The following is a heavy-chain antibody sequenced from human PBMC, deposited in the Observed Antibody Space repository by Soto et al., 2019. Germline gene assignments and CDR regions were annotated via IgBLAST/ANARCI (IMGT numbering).Heavy chain of an antibody. Sequence: QVQLVQSGAEVKKPGSSVKVSCKASGGTFSSYAIIWVRQAPGQELEWMGGIIPIFGTANYARKFQGRVTITADERTSAAYMELRSLRSEDTAVYYFAGLGRPSVYYYYGMDVWGKGTTVTVSS. CDR3: AGLGRPSVYYYYGMDV. CDR1: GGTFSSYA. J-gene: IGHJ6*04. D-gene: IGHD3-16*01. CDR2: IIPIFGTA. V-gene: IGHV1-69*01.